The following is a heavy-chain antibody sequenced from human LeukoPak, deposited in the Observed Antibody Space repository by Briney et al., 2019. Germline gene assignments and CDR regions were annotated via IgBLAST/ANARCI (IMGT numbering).Heavy chain of an antibody. D-gene: IGHD2-15*01. CDR2: ISYDGSNK. CDR1: GFTFSSYA. J-gene: IGHJ4*02. Sequence: GGSLRLSCAASGFTFSSYAMHWVRQAPGKGLEWVAVISYDGSNKYYADSVKGRFTISRDNSKNTLYLQMNSLRAEDTAVYYCARDSEIGSGSFDYWGQGTLVTVSS. V-gene: IGHV3-30-3*01. CDR3: ARDSEIGSGSFDY.